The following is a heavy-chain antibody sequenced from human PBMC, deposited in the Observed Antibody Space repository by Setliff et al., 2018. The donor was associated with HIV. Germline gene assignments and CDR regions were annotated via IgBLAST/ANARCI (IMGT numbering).Heavy chain of an antibody. CDR3: ARDSGMAVVGTWRRLDP. J-gene: IGHJ5*02. CDR1: GYTFLNYG. CDR2: INVGNGNT. D-gene: IGHD6-19*01. V-gene: IGHV1-18*01. Sequence: VSCKASGYTFLNYGISWVRQTPGRGLEWMAWINVGNGNTKTARKFQGRVALTTDTSTSTAHMELRNLRSDDTAVYYCARDSGMAVVGTWRRLDPWGQGTLVTVSP.